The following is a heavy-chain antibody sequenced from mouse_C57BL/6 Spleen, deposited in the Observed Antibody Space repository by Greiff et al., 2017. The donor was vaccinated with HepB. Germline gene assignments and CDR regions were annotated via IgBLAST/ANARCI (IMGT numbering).Heavy chain of an antibody. CDR3: ARWGYGSSYPRY. CDR1: GYTFTSYG. V-gene: IGHV1-81*01. J-gene: IGHJ2*01. D-gene: IGHD1-1*01. Sequence: VQLQLSGAELARPGASVKLSCKASGYTFTSYGISWVKQRTGQGLEWIGEIYPRSGNTYYNEKFKGKATLTADKSSSTAYMELRSLTSEDSAVYVCARWGYGSSYPRYWGQGTTLTVSS. CDR2: IYPRSGNT.